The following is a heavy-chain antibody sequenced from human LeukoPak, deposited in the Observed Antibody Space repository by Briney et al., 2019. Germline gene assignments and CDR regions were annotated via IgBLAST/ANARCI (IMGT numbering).Heavy chain of an antibody. V-gene: IGHV1-2*06. J-gene: IGHJ3*02. D-gene: IGHD6-13*01. CDR2: INPNSGGT. CDR1: GYTFTGYY. Sequence: ASVKVSCKASGYTFTGYYMHWVRQAPGQGLEWMGRINPNSGGTNCAQKFQGRVTMTRDTSISTAYMELSRLRSDDTAVYYCARGSPRYSSSWYADAFDIWGQGTMVTVSS. CDR3: ARGSPRYSSSWYADAFDI.